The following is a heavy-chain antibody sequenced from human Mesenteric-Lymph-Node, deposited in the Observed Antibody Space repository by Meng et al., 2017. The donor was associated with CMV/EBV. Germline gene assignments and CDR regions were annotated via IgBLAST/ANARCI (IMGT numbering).Heavy chain of an antibody. Sequence: GGSLRLSCIASGFTFSYAWMSWVRQAPGKGLEWVARIHSVSAGETRDYAAAVQGRFSISRDDSKNTLYLQMNSLKSEDTAVYYCTTDVECSGGVCYGGRWIHWGQGTLVTVSS. D-gene: IGHD2-8*02. V-gene: IGHV3-15*01. J-gene: IGHJ4*02. CDR1: GFTFSYAW. CDR2: IHSVSAGETR. CDR3: TTDVECSGGVCYGGRWIH.